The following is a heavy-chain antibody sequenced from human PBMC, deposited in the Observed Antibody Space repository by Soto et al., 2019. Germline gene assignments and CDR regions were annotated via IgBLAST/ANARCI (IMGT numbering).Heavy chain of an antibody. CDR3: ARPSYDGDYRDWYFDL. CDR2: IYYSGST. V-gene: IGHV4-30-4*01. CDR1: GGSISSGDYY. Sequence: QVQLQESGPGLVKPSQTLSLTCTVSGGSISSGDYYWSWIRQPPGKGLEWIGYIYYSGSTYYNPSLKSRVTISVDTSKTQFSLKLSSVTAADTAVYYCARPSYDGDYRDWYFDLWGRGTLVTVSS. D-gene: IGHD4-17*01. J-gene: IGHJ2*01.